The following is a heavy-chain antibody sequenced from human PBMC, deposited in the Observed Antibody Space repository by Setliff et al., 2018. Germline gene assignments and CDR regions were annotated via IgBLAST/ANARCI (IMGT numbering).Heavy chain of an antibody. D-gene: IGHD1-26*01. CDR2: IYYSGST. CDR3: ARCSGSYDAFDI. Sequence: PSETLSLTCTVSGGSISSGGYYWSWIRQHPGMGLEWIGYIYYSGSTYHNPSLKTLVTISVDTSKNQFSLKLSSVTAVDTAVYYCARCSGSYDAFDIWGQGTMVTVSS. CDR1: GGSISSGGYY. J-gene: IGHJ3*02. V-gene: IGHV4-31*01.